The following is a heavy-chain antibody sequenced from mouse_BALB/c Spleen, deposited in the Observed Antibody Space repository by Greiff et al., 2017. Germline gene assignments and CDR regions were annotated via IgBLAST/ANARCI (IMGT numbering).Heavy chain of an antibody. J-gene: IGHJ3*01. Sequence: EVQLQQSGAELVRPGALVKLSCKASGFNIKDYYMHWVKQRPEQGLEWIGWIDPENGNTIYDPKFQGKASITADTSSNTAYLQLSSLTSEDTAVYYCARPSYYDYDGYAYWGQGTLVTVSA. V-gene: IGHV14-1*02. CDR1: GFNIKDYY. CDR2: IDPENGNT. D-gene: IGHD2-4*01. CDR3: ARPSYYDYDGYAY.